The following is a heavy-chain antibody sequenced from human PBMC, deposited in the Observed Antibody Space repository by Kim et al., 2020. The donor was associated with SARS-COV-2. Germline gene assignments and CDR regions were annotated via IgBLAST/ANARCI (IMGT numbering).Heavy chain of an antibody. D-gene: IGHD3-22*01. CDR3: ATVVFYYDAGYFKN. J-gene: IGHJ1*01. V-gene: IGHV3-30*07. Sequence: AASVKGQLIISRDHSKNTLYLQMNSLRAEDTAVYYCATVVFYYDAGYFKNWGQGTLVIVSS.